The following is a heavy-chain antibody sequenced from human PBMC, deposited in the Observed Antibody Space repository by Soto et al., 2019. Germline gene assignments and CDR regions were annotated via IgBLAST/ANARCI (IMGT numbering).Heavy chain of an antibody. CDR3: ARDQAVAGKGKGYYGMDV. CDR1: GFTFSSYV. CDR2: ISYDGSNK. Sequence: GGSLRLSCAASGFTFSSYVMHWVRQAPGKGLEWVAVISYDGSNKYYADSVKGRFTISRDNSKNTLYLQMNSLRAEDTAVYYCARDQAVAGKGKGYYGMDVWGQGTTVTVSS. V-gene: IGHV3-30*03. J-gene: IGHJ6*02. D-gene: IGHD6-19*01.